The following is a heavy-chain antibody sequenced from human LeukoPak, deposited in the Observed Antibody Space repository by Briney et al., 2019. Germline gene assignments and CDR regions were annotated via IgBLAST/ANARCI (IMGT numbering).Heavy chain of an antibody. J-gene: IGHJ4*02. Sequence: GGSLRLSCAASRFTFKNYGMHWVRQAPGKGLEWVAVIWYDGSDQRHADSVKGRFTVSRDNSKNTLYLQMNSLRAEDTAIYYCAKDYCSSTSCPQKDWGQGTLVTVSS. CDR1: RFTFKNYG. D-gene: IGHD2-2*01. CDR2: IWYDGSDQ. CDR3: AKDYCSSTSCPQKD. V-gene: IGHV3-33*06.